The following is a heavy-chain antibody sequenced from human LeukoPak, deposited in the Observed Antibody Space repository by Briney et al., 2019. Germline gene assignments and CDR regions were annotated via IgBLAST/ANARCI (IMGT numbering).Heavy chain of an antibody. CDR2: ISWGGGST. D-gene: IGHD6-6*01. J-gene: IGHJ6*03. CDR3: ARGSSSSAYYYMDV. CDR1: GFTFDDYA. V-gene: IGHV3-43D*03. Sequence: PGGSLRLSCAASGFTFDDYAMHWVRQAPGKGLEWVSLISWGGGSTYYADSVKGRFTVSRDNSKNSLYLQMNSLRAEDTALYYCARGSSSSAYYYMDVWGKGTTVTVSS.